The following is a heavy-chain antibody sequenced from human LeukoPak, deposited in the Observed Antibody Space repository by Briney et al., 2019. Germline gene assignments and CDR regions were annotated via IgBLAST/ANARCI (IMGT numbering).Heavy chain of an antibody. CDR1: GFTFHSYE. CDR3: AREEATCGGDCYDY. J-gene: IGHJ4*02. D-gene: IGHD2-21*02. V-gene: IGHV3-48*03. Sequence: GGSLRLSCAASGFTFHSYEFNWVRQAPGKGLEWVSYISRSGDAIYYAPSVRGRLTMSRDNAKSSLFLQMNSLRAEDTAVYYCAREEATCGGDCYDYWGQGTLVTVSS. CDR2: ISRSGDAI.